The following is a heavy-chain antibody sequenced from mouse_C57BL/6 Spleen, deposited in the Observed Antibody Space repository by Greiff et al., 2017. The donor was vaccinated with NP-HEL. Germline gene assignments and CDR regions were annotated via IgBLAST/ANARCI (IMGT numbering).Heavy chain of an antibody. CDR3: TRRHYSNYYYYAMDY. J-gene: IGHJ4*01. CDR2: IDPETGGT. CDR1: GYTFTDYE. V-gene: IGHV1-15*01. D-gene: IGHD2-5*01. Sequence: QVQLQQSGAELVRPGASVTLSCKASGYTFTDYEMHWVKQTPVHGLEWIGAIDPETGGTAYNQKFKGKAILTADKSSSTAYMELRSLTSEDSAVYYCTRRHYSNYYYYAMDYWGQGTSVTVSS.